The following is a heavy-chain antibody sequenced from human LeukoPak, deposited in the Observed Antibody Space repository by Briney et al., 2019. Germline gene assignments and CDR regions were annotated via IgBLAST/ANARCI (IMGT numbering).Heavy chain of an antibody. CDR2: IYHTGSA. Sequence: SETLSLTCSVSGYSLTSGHYWGWIRQPPGKGLEWIANIYHTGSAHYNPSLKSRVTISVDTSKNQFSLKLSSVTAADTAVYYCARPSPYESDGYYAQFDYWGQGTLVTVSS. V-gene: IGHV4-38-2*01. CDR3: ARPSPYESDGYYAQFDY. D-gene: IGHD3-22*01. J-gene: IGHJ4*02. CDR1: GYSLTSGHY.